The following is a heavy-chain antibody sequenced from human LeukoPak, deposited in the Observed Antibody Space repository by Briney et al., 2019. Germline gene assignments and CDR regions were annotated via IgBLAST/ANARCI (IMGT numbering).Heavy chain of an antibody. V-gene: IGHV7-4-1*02. CDR2: INTNTGNP. CDR3: ARERWLYCSGGSCFNWFDP. J-gene: IGHJ5*02. CDR1: GYTFTNYA. D-gene: IGHD2-15*01. Sequence: ASVKVSCKASGYTFTNYAMNWVRQAPGQGLEWMGWINTNTGNPTYAQGFTGRFVFSLDTSVSTAYLQISSLKAEDTAVYYCARERWLYCSGGSCFNWFDPWGQGTLVTVSS.